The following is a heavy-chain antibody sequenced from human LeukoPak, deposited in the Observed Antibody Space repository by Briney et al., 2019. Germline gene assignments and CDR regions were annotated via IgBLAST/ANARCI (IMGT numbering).Heavy chain of an antibody. D-gene: IGHD4-23*01. J-gene: IGHJ4*02. CDR2: ISGSGGNT. CDR3: AKDQYGGNPQYYFDY. Sequence: PGGSLRLSCAASGFTFSSYAMSWVRQAPRKGLDWVSAISGSGGNTYYADSVKGRFTISRDNSKNTLYLQMNSLRAEDTAVYYCAKDQYGGNPQYYFDYWGQGTLVTVSS. CDR1: GFTFSSYA. V-gene: IGHV3-23*01.